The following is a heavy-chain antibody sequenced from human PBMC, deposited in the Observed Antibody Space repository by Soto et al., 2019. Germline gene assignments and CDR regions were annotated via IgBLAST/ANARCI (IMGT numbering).Heavy chain of an antibody. Sequence: QVQLVESGGGVVQPGRSLRLSCAASGFTFSSYAMHWVRQAPGKGLEWVAVISYDGSNKYYADSVKGRFTISRDNSKNTLYLQMNSLRAEDTAVYYCARDTTKRLYGYFDYWGQGTLVTVSS. D-gene: IGHD4-17*01. J-gene: IGHJ4*02. CDR1: GFTFSSYA. CDR3: ARDTTKRLYGYFDY. V-gene: IGHV3-30-3*01. CDR2: ISYDGSNK.